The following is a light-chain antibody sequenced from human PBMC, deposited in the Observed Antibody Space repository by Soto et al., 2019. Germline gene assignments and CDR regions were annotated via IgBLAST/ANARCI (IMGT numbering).Light chain of an antibody. CDR2: GAS. CDR1: QNINSN. J-gene: IGKJ4*01. CDR3: QQYHNWPLGLT. V-gene: IGKV3-15*01. Sequence: EVVMTQSPATLSVSPGERATLSCRASQNINSNLAWYQQKPGQAPRLLIHGASTRAPDIPARFRGGGSGTDFPLTISSLKSEDFAGYYCQQYHNWPLGLTFGGGTRVEIK.